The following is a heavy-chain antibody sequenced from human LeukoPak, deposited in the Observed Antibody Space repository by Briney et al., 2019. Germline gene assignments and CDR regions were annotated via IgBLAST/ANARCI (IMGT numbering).Heavy chain of an antibody. CDR2: IYSGGST. CDR1: GFTVSSNY. CDR3: ARCWLYCSGGSCYLDAFDI. D-gene: IGHD2-15*01. Sequence: PGGSLRLSCAASGFTVSSNYMSWVRQAPGKGLEWVSVIYSGGSTYYADSVKGRFTISRDNSKNTLYLQMNSLRAEDTAVYYCARCWLYCSGGSCYLDAFDIWGQGTMATVSS. J-gene: IGHJ3*02. V-gene: IGHV3-53*01.